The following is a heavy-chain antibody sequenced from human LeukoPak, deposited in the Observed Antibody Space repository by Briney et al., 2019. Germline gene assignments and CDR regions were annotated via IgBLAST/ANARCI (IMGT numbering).Heavy chain of an antibody. V-gene: IGHV3-23*01. CDR3: AKVVIVPAATSKTYYFDS. CDR1: GFTFSSYA. D-gene: IGHD2-2*01. CDR2: ISYSGGT. Sequence: GGSLRLSCVASGFTFSSYAMTWVRQAPGKGLEWVSLISYSGGTFYADSVTGRFTVSRDTSQNTLYLQLNSLRVEDTAVYYCAKVVIVPAATSKTYYFDSWGRGALVTVSS. J-gene: IGHJ4*02.